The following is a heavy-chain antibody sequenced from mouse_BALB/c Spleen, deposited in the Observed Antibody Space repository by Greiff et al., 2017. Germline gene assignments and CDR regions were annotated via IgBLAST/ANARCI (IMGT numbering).Heavy chain of an antibody. D-gene: IGHD1-1*01. J-gene: IGHJ4*01. Sequence: EVQLVESGPELVKPGASVKISCKASGYSFTGYFMNWVMQSHGKSLEWIGRINPYNGDTFYNQKFKGKATLTVDKSSSTAHMELRSLASEDSAVYYCARSLRGAMDYWGQGTSVTVSS. CDR1: GYSFTGYF. V-gene: IGHV1-20*02. CDR3: ARSLRGAMDY. CDR2: INPYNGDT.